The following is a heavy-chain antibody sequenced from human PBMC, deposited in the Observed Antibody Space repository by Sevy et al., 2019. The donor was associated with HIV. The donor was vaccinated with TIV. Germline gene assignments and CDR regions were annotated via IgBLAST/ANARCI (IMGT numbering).Heavy chain of an antibody. CDR3: ASRYDSEHDNGDYGDYFYYYLDV. CDR2: MNPTSGNT. J-gene: IGHJ6*03. V-gene: IGHV1-8*01. Sequence: ASVKVSCKASGYTFSTYDVNWVRQATGQGLEWMGWMNPTSGNTDFAQKFQGRITMTRNTSISTAYMELRSLTSEDTATYYCASRYDSEHDNGDYGDYFYYYLDVWGEGTTVTVSS. D-gene: IGHD4-17*01. CDR1: GYTFSTYD.